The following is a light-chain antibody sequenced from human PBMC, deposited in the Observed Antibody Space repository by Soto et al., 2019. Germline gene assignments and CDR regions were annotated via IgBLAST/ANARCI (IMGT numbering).Light chain of an antibody. Sequence: QSVLTQPASVSGSPGQSITISCTGTSSDVGSYNLVSWYQQHPGKAPKLMIYEGSKRPSGASNCFSGSKSGNTASLTISGLRAEDEADYYCCAYAGSSTPVVFGGGTKLTVL. CDR3: CAYAGSSTPVV. J-gene: IGLJ2*01. V-gene: IGLV2-23*01. CDR2: EGS. CDR1: SSDVGSYNL.